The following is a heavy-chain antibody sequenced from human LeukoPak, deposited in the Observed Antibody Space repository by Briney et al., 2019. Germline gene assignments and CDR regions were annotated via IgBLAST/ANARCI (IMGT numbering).Heavy chain of an antibody. Sequence: GGSLRLSCAASGFTFSSYEMNWVRQAPGKGLEWVSVIYSGGSTYYADSVKGRFTISRDNSKNTLYLQMNSLRAEDTAVYYCARASQFSVATTFFDYWGQGTLATVSS. J-gene: IGHJ4*02. CDR3: ARASQFSVATTFFDY. D-gene: IGHD5-12*01. CDR1: GFTFSSYE. V-gene: IGHV3-53*01. CDR2: IYSGGST.